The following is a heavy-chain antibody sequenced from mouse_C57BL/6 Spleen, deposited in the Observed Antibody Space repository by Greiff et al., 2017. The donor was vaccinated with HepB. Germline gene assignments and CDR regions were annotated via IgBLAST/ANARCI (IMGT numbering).Heavy chain of an antibody. V-gene: IGHV5-9-1*02. D-gene: IGHD2-4*01. Sequence: EVQGVESGEGLVKPGGSLKLSCAASGFTFSSYAMSWVRQTPEKRLEWVAYISSGGDYIYYADTVKGRFTISRDNARNTLYLQMSSLKSEDTAMYYCTRDTNDYEGGAAMDYWGQGTSVTVSS. CDR2: ISSGGDYI. J-gene: IGHJ4*01. CDR1: GFTFSSYA. CDR3: TRDTNDYEGGAAMDY.